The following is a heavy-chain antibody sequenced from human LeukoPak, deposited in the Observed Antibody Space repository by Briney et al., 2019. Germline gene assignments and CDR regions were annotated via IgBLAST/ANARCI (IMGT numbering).Heavy chain of an antibody. CDR2: INLSAGST. CDR1: GYSFISYY. V-gene: IGHV1-46*01. J-gene: IGHJ4*02. Sequence: GASVKVSCKSSGYSFISYYTHWVRRAPGQGLEWMGIINLSAGSTSYAQKFEGRVTMTRDTPTSTVYMELSSLTSEDTAVYYCVRGIFDFDYWGQGTLVTVSS. CDR3: VRGIFDFDY. D-gene: IGHD3-3*01.